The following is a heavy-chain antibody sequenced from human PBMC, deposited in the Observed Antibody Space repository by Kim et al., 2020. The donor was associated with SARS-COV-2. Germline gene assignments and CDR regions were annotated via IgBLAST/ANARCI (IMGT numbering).Heavy chain of an antibody. Sequence: NTKNSHKFRGRVTITRDTAASTAYMELSSLRSEDTAVYYCARVFDSSGDYWGQGTLVTVSS. D-gene: IGHD6-19*01. J-gene: IGHJ4*02. CDR2: NT. V-gene: IGHV1-3*01. CDR3: ARVFDSSGDY.